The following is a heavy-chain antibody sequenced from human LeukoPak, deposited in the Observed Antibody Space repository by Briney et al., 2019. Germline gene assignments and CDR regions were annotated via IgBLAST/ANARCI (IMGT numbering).Heavy chain of an antibody. CDR2: IWNDGSYK. J-gene: IGHJ5*02. Sequence: GGSLRLSCVDSGFIFRTSAMHWVRQAPGKGLEWVAVIWNDGSYKYYADSVKGRLTISRDNSKNTLSLEMNSLRADDTAVYYCARDRGSDDPIDSWGQGTLVTVSS. CDR3: ARDRGSDDPIDS. V-gene: IGHV3-30*04. CDR1: GFIFRTSA. D-gene: IGHD2-15*01.